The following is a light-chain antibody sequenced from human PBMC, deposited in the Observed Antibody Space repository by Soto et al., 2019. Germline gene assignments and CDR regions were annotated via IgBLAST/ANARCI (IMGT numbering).Light chain of an antibody. CDR2: EVN. CDR3: TSYAGGNNV. V-gene: IGLV2-8*01. J-gene: IGLJ1*01. CDR1: SSDVGGYNY. Sequence: QSALTQPPSASGSPGQSVTISCTGTSSDVGGYNYVSWYQQYPGKVPKLMVYEVNKRPSGVPDRFSGSKSGNTASLTVSGLQADDEADSYCTSYAGGNNVFGTGTKVTVL.